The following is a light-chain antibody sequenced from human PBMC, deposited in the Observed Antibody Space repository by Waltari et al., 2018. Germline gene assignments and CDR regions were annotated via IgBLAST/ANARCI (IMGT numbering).Light chain of an antibody. CDR1: NIGFRR. V-gene: IGLV3-21*02. Sequence: SSVLTQPPSVSVAPGQTAILSCGGNNIGFRRVHWHQQKPGQAPVLVMFDDTDRPSGIPERFSGSKSGNTATLSISRVEVDDEADFYCQVWDSGHFPRFGGGTKLTVL. CDR3: QVWDSGHFPR. CDR2: DDT. J-gene: IGLJ2*01.